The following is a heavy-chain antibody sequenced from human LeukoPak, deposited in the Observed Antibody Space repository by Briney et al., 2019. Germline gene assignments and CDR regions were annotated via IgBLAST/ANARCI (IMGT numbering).Heavy chain of an antibody. J-gene: IGHJ6*03. D-gene: IGHD1-26*01. CDR3: AREAKSSTDYYYYMDV. V-gene: IGHV1-69*13. Sequence: GASVKVSCKASGGTFSSYAISWVRQAPGQGLEWMGGIIPIFGTANHAQKFQGRVTITADESTSTAYMELSSLRSEDTAVYYCAREAKSSTDYYYYMDVWGKGTTVTVSS. CDR1: GGTFSSYA. CDR2: IIPIFGTA.